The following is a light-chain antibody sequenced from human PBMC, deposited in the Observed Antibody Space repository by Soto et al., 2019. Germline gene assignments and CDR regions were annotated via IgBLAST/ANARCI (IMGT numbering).Light chain of an antibody. CDR1: QGISNY. J-gene: IGKJ1*01. CDR2: AAS. V-gene: IGKV1-27*01. CDR3: QKYNNAPRT. Sequence: DIQMTQSPSFLSASVGDTVTITCRASQGISNYLAWYQQKPGKDPNLLIYAASTLQSGVPSRFSGSGSGTDFTLTISSLRPEDVATYYCQKYNNAPRTFGQGTKVEI.